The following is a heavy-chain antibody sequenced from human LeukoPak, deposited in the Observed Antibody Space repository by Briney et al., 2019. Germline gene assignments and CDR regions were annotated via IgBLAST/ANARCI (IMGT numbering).Heavy chain of an antibody. Sequence: SVKVSCKASGGTFSSYAISWVRQAPGQGLEWMGRIIPILGIANYAQKFQGRVTITADKSTSTAYMELSSLRSEDTAVYYCATPSKDIVASPGGYYYGMDVWGPGTTVTVSS. D-gene: IGHD5-12*01. CDR3: ATPSKDIVASPGGYYYGMDV. V-gene: IGHV1-69*04. J-gene: IGHJ6*02. CDR1: GGTFSSYA. CDR2: IIPILGIA.